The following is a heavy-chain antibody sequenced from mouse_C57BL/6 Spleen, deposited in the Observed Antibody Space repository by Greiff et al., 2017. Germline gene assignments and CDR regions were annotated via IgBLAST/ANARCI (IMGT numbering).Heavy chain of an antibody. CDR2: IDPETGGT. J-gene: IGHJ4*01. CDR1: GYTFTDYE. Sequence: VKLMESGAELVRPGASVTLSCKASGYTFTDYEMHWVKQTPVHGLEWIGAIDPETGGTAYNQKFKGKAILTADKSSSTAYMELRSLTSEDSAVYYCTRAEGALFYAMDYWGQGTSVTVSS. CDR3: TRAEGALFYAMDY. V-gene: IGHV1-15*01. D-gene: IGHD3-1*01.